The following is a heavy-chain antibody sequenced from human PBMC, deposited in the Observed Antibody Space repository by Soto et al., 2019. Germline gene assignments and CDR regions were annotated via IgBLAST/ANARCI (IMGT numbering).Heavy chain of an antibody. CDR2: VFPLTDIP. Sequence: QVQLVQSGTEVKKPGSSVKVSCKASGGTFRNYPINWVRQAPGQGLEWMGSVFPLTDIPDYAQNFQARLTISADKSTRTAYMELSSLTSDDTDMYFCARGPLVVLNYFESWGQGTLVTVSS. V-gene: IGHV1-69*02. CDR1: GGTFRNYP. J-gene: IGHJ4*02. CDR3: ARGPLVVLNYFES.